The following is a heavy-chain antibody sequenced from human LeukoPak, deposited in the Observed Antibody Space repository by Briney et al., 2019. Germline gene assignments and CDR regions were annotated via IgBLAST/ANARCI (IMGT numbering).Heavy chain of an antibody. J-gene: IGHJ4*02. Sequence: GGSLRLSCAASGFTVSSNYMSWVRQAPGKGLEWVSVIYSGGSTYYADSVKGRFTISRDNSKNTLYLQMNSLRAEDTAVYYCARHKPDIITMAHWGQGTLVTVSS. V-gene: IGHV3-66*04. CDR3: ARHKPDIITMAH. CDR1: GFTVSSNY. CDR2: IYSGGST. D-gene: IGHD3-10*01.